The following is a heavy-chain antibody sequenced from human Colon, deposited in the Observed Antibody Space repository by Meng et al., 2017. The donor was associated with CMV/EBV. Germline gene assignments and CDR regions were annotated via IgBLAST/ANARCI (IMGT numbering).Heavy chain of an antibody. V-gene: IGHV3-48*04. D-gene: IGHD5-24*01. CDR1: GFTLTNYT. J-gene: IGHJ4*02. CDR3: ARASITDTGMGLDN. CDR2: ISSSTYTT. Sequence: GESLKISCAASGFTLTNYTIKWVRQAPGKGLEWISYISSSTYTTYYVDSVKGRFTISRDNAKNSLYLQMNSLGAEDAAVYYCARASITDTGMGLDNWGQGTLVTVSS.